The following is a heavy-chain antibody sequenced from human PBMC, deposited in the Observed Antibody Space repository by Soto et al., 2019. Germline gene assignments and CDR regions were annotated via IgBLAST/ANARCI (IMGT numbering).Heavy chain of an antibody. J-gene: IGHJ4*02. Sequence: ASVKVSCKASGYTFTTYYIHWLRQAPGQGPEWMGIINPSGGSTGYAQKFQGGLTMTRDTSTNTVYMELTSLRSDDTDAYYTARWPEMGQSYADRPLEIWGQGTQVTVSS. D-gene: IGHD3-16*01. CDR2: INPSGGST. CDR3: ARWPEMGQSYADRPLEI. CDR1: GYTFTTYY. V-gene: IGHV1-46*01.